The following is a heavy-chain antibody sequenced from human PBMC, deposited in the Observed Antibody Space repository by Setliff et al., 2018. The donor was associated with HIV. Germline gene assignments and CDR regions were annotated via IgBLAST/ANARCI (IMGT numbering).Heavy chain of an antibody. Sequence: PSETLSLTCIVSGESIDSVATGNHYWNWIRQPVGKGLEWIGHIFLTGSTSYNPSLKSRVTISVDTSKNQFSLKLSSVTAADTAVYYCARAGYYGSGTYTLWGQGTLVTVSS. J-gene: IGHJ4*02. CDR1: GESIDSVATGNHY. CDR2: IFLTGST. D-gene: IGHD3-10*01. CDR3: ARAGYYGSGTYTL. V-gene: IGHV4-61*09.